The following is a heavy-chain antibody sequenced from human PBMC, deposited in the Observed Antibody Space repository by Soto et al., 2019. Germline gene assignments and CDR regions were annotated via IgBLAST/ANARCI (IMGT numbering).Heavy chain of an antibody. Sequence: XXSLRLSCAASRFTFTSYAMSWVRQAPGGGVEWVSHMXGSGAXTYYADYGKGXXPIPRDNXXNTLSLNMKGLRPDDTPVYYCAKQSLSGTTLNYWGRETLVTVSS. V-gene: IGHV3-23*01. CDR1: RFTFTSYA. D-gene: IGHD4-17*01. CDR2: MXGSGAXT. CDR3: AKQSLSGTTLNY. J-gene: IGHJ4*02.